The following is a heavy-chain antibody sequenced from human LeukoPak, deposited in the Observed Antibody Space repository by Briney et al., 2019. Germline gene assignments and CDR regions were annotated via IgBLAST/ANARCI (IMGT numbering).Heavy chain of an antibody. CDR1: GFTFSNYN. CDR3: ARDLRFSNYFDY. J-gene: IGHJ4*02. CDR2: ISDNSANI. V-gene: IGHV3-48*04. D-gene: IGHD3-3*01. Sequence: GGSLRLSCAASGFTFSNYNMDWVRQAPGKGLEWVSYISDNSANIQYADTVRGRFTISRDNAKKSMYLLMNSLRAEDTAIYYCARDLRFSNYFDYWGQGTLVTVPS.